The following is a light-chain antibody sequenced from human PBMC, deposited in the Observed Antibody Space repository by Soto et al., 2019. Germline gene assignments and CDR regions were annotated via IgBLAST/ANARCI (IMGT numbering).Light chain of an antibody. V-gene: IGLV2-8*01. CDR1: SSDISGHNY. CDR2: EVS. J-gene: IGLJ3*02. Sequence: QSVLTQPPSASGSPGQSVTISCTGASSDISGHNYVSWYQQHPGKAPKLMIYEVSKRPSWVPDRFSASKSGNTASLTVSGLQAEDEADYYCSSYAGGNNWVFGGGTQLTVL. CDR3: SSYAGGNNWV.